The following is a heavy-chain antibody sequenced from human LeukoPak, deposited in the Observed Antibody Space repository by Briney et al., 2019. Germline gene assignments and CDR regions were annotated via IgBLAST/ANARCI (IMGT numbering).Heavy chain of an antibody. D-gene: IGHD1-26*01. J-gene: IGHJ4*02. CDR3: AKGIVGATRKINFFDY. Sequence: PGGSLRLSCAASGFTFSSYAMSWVRQAPGKGLEWVSAISGSGGSTYYADSVKDRFTISRDNSKNTLYLQMNSLRAEDTAVYYCAKGIVGATRKINFFDYWGQGTLVTVSS. CDR2: ISGSGGST. V-gene: IGHV3-23*01. CDR1: GFTFSSYA.